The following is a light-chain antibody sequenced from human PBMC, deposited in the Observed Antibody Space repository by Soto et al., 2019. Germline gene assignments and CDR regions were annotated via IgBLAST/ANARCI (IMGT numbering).Light chain of an antibody. CDR2: AAS. CDR1: QTIRNNY. J-gene: IGKJ1*01. V-gene: IGKV3-20*01. Sequence: EIVLTQSPGTLSLSPGEGATLSCRASQTIRNNYLAWYQHKPGQAPRLLIYAASTRATGIPDRFSGSGSGADFTLTVNRLVPEDFAVYYCQQYGTSPRTFGQGTKVEI. CDR3: QQYGTSPRT.